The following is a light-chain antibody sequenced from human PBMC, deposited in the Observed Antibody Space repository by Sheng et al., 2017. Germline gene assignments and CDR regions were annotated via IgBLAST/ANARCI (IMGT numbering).Light chain of an antibody. CDR2: VAS. Sequence: EIVLTQFPGTLSLSPGDRATLSCRASQRIDSTYIAWYQQKPGQAPRLLIYVASTRAPGVPARFSGSGSGTDFTLTISRLEPEDFAVYYCQQYGSSPRTFGQGTKVEIK. J-gene: IGKJ1*01. V-gene: IGKV3-20*01. CDR1: QRIDSTY. CDR3: QQYGSSPRT.